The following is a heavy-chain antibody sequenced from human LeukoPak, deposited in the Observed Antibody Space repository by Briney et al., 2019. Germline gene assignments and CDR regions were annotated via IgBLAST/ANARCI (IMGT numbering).Heavy chain of an antibody. CDR3: ARDPSSGSGY. Sequence: GGSLRLSCAASGFTFSTYGMGWVRQAPGKGLEWVSSINDNGGTSTWYADSVKGRFTISRDNAKNSLYLQMNSLRAEDTAVYYCARDPSSGSGYWGQGTLVTVSS. CDR1: GFTFSTYG. D-gene: IGHD6-19*01. CDR2: INDNGGTST. J-gene: IGHJ4*02. V-gene: IGHV3-20*04.